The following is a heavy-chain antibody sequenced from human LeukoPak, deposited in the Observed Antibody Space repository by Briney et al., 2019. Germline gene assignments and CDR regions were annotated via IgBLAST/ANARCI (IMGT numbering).Heavy chain of an antibody. J-gene: IGHJ6*03. V-gene: IGHV4-34*01. Sequence: SETLSLTCAVYGGSFSGYYWSWIRQPPGKRLEWIGEINHSGSTNYNPSLKSRVTISVDTSKNQFSLKLSSVTAADTAVYYCASIPYYYDTSFYYYMDVWGKGTTVTVSS. CDR3: ASIPYYYDTSFYYYMDV. CDR2: INHSGST. D-gene: IGHD3-22*01. CDR1: GGSFSGYY.